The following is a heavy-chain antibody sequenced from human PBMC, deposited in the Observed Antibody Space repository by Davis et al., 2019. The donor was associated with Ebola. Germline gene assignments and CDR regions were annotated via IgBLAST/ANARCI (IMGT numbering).Heavy chain of an antibody. V-gene: IGHV3-74*01. CDR3: ARSEYYNGQDV. CDR2: IHPERLTI. Sequence: PGGSLRLSCAASGFTFSEYWMHWVRDVPGKGLLWVADIHPERLTIRYAESVRGRFTVSRDNVRRMLFLQMNSVGPDDTAVYYCARSEYYNGQDVWGQGTRVTVSS. D-gene: IGHD6-6*01. CDR1: GFTFSEYW. J-gene: IGHJ6*02.